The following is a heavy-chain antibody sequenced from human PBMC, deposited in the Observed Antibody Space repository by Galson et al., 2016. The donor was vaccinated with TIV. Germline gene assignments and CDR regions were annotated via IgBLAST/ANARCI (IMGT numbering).Heavy chain of an antibody. CDR3: ARAPSPVTPSPFDV. Sequence: SVKVSCKASGYTFTGYSIHWVRQAPGQGLEWMGWINPDSGDTYYAQKSQGRVTMTRDTSINTDYMELRDLKSDDTAVYYCARAPSPVTPSPFDVWGQGTLVTVSS. CDR1: GYTFTGYS. V-gene: IGHV1-2*02. J-gene: IGHJ3*01. D-gene: IGHD4-17*01. CDR2: INPDSGDT.